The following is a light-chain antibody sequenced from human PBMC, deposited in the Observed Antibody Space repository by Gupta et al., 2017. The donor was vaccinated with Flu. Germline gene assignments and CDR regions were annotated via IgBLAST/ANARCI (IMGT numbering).Light chain of an antibody. J-gene: IGKJ1*01. Sequence: VTLGQPASIACRSSQSLLYSDGSTYLIWFHQRPGQSPRRLIYKVSNRDSGVPDRFSGSGSGTDFTLKISRVEAEDVGVYYCRQGTHWPPTFGQGTKVEIK. CDR2: KVS. CDR1: QSLLYSDGSTY. V-gene: IGKV2-30*01. CDR3: RQGTHWPPT.